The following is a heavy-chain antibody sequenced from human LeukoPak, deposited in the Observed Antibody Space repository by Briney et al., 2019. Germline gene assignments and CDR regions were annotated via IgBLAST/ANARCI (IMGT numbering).Heavy chain of an antibody. D-gene: IGHD6-13*01. V-gene: IGHV3-74*01. CDR2: IKTDGSST. Sequence: PGGSLRLSCAASGFTFSSYWMHWVRQAPGKGLVWISRIKTDGSSTSYADSVKGRFTISRDNAKNTVYLQMNSLRVEDTAVYYCATGTSSSWYEFDYRGQGTLVTVSS. CDR3: ATGTSSSWYEFDY. J-gene: IGHJ4*02. CDR1: GFTFSSYW.